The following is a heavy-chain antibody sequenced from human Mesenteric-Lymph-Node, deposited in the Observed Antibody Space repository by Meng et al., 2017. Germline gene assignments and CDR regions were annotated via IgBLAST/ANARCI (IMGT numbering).Heavy chain of an antibody. D-gene: IGHD4-17*01. CDR1: VDSISSDMW. V-gene: IGHV4-4*02. Sequence: QVEAQEAGPGLVKPSGTLSLTCTVCVDSISSDMWWSWDRQPPGKGLEWIGEVYHRGDTNYNPSVKSRVVISVDRSKNQFSLNLSSVTAADTAVYFCARTNYGDYNWFDPWGQGTLVTVSS. J-gene: IGHJ5*02. CDR3: ARTNYGDYNWFDP. CDR2: VYHRGDT.